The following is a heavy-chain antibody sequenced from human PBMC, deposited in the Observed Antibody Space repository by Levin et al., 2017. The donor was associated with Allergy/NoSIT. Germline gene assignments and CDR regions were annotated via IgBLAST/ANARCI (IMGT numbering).Heavy chain of an antibody. V-gene: IGHV2-70*11. CDR1: GFSLSTSGMC. Sequence: TLSLTCTFSGFSLSTSGMCVSWIRQPPGKALEWLARIDWDDDKYYSTSLKTRLTISKDTSKNQVVLTMTNMDPVDTATYYCARIRYYYDSSGRDDAFDIWGQGTMVTVSS. J-gene: IGHJ3*02. CDR3: ARIRYYYDSSGRDDAFDI. D-gene: IGHD3-22*01. CDR2: IDWDDDK.